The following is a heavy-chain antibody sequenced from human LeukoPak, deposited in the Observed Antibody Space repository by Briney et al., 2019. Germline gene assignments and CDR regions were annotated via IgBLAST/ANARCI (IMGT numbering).Heavy chain of an antibody. CDR1: GGSISSYY. D-gene: IGHD3-22*01. CDR2: IYTSGST. J-gene: IGHJ4*02. CDR3: ARDQYYYDSSARFDY. V-gene: IGHV4-4*07. Sequence: SETLSLTCTVSGGSISSYYWSWIRQPAGKGLEWIGRIYTSGSTNYNPSLKSRVTISVDTSKNQFSLKLSSVTAADTAVYYCARDQYYYDSSARFDYWGQGTLVTVSS.